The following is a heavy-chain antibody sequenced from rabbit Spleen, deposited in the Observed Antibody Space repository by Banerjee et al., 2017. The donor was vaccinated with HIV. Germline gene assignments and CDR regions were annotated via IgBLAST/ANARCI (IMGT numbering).Heavy chain of an antibody. V-gene: IGHV1S40*01. J-gene: IGHJ6*01. CDR1: GVTLRSSDN. CDR2: ITGRSSGFA. CDR3: ARVTCSSFSSYGMDF. Sequence: QQLVESGGGLDKPGASLTITGKASGVTLRSSDNMCWVGQAPVKVLEWISCITGRSSGFASSATWAKGRFTCSKTSSTTVTLQMTSLTVADTATYFCARVTCSSFSSYGMDFWGQWTLVTVS. D-gene: IGHD4-1*01.